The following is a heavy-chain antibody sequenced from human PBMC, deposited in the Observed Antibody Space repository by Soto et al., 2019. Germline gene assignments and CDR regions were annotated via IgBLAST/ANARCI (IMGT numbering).Heavy chain of an antibody. V-gene: IGHV3-33*01. J-gene: IGHJ5*02. Sequence: PGGSLRLSCAASGFTFSSYGMHWVRQAPGKGLEWVAGIRYDGSNKNYADSVKGRFTISRDNSKNTLYLQMNSLRAEDTAVYYCARGKGFGDDNWFDPWGQGTLVTVSS. D-gene: IGHD3-10*01. CDR1: GFTFSSYG. CDR2: IRYDGSNK. CDR3: ARGKGFGDDNWFDP.